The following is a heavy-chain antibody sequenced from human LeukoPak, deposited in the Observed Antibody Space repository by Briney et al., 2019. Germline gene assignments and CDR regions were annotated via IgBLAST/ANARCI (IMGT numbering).Heavy chain of an antibody. J-gene: IGHJ3*02. CDR1: GGSISSGDYY. D-gene: IGHD3-10*01. V-gene: IGHV4-30-4*08. CDR3: AREGGVLLWFGDLIRGAFDI. CDR2: IYYSGST. Sequence: KPSETLSLTCTVSGGSISSGDYYWSWIRQPPGKGLEWIGYIYYSGSTYYNPSLKSRVAISVDTSKNQFSLKLSSVTAADTAVYYCAREGGVLLWFGDLIRGAFDIWGQGTMVTVSS.